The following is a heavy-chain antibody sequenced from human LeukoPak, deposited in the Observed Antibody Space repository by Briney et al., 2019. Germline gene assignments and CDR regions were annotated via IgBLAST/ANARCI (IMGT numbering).Heavy chain of an antibody. V-gene: IGHV1-2*02. CDR3: ATDGAVAGTAYPEY. J-gene: IGHJ4*02. CDR1: GYTFTGYY. CDR2: INPNSGGT. D-gene: IGHD6-19*01. Sequence: ASVKLSCKASGYTFTGYYIHWVRQAPGQGHEWMGWINPNSGGTKYAQKFQGRVTMTRDTSISTAYVELSSLASDDTALYYCATDGAVAGTAYPEYWGQGTLVTVSS.